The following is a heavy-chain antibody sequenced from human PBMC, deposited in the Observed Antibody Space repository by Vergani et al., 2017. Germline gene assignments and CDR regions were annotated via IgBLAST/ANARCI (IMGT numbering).Heavy chain of an antibody. V-gene: IGHV4-39*01. CDR2: IYYSGST. J-gene: IGHJ3*02. CDR3: ARLEIVAEMATPISAFDI. Sequence: QLQLQESGPGLVKPSETLSLTCTVSGGSISSSSYYWGWIRQPPGKGLEWIGSIYYSGSTYYNPSLKSRVTISVDTSKNHFSLKLSSVTAADTAVYYCARLEIVAEMATPISAFDIWGQGTMVTVSS. CDR1: GGSISSSSYY. D-gene: IGHD5-24*01.